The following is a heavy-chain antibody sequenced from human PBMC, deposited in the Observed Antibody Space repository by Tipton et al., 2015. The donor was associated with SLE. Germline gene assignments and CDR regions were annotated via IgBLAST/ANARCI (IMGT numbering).Heavy chain of an antibody. V-gene: IGHV4-31*02. CDR1: GVSLSSDCFY. CDR2: IYYTGTT. CDR3: ARAGEYGDYEATDY. J-gene: IGHJ4*02. Sequence: LRLSCTVSGVSLSSDCFYLSWIRQHPDKVLEWIGYIYYTGTTQYNPSLKSRLTISLDTSKNQFSLRLSSVTAADTATYYCARAGEYGDYEATDYWGQGTMVTVSS. D-gene: IGHD5-12*01.